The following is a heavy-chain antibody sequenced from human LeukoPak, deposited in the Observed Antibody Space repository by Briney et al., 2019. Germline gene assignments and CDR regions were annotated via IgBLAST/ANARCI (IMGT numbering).Heavy chain of an antibody. V-gene: IGHV4-59*01. J-gene: IGHJ5*02. CDR1: GGSISSYY. CDR3: AKGYCSSTSCYNWFDP. Sequence: PSETLSLTCTVSGGSISSYYWSWIRQPPGKGLEWIGYIYYSGSTNYNPSLKSRDTISVDTSKNQFSLKLSSVTAADTAVYYCAKGYCSSTSCYNWFDPWGQGTLVTVSS. CDR2: IYYSGST. D-gene: IGHD2-2*01.